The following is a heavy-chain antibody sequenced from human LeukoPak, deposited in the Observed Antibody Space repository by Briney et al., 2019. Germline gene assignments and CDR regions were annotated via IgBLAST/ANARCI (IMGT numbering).Heavy chain of an antibody. J-gene: IGHJ4*02. Sequence: GGSLRLSCAASGFTFSSYSMNWVRQAPGKGLEWVSSISSSSSYIYYADSVKGRFTIPRDNAKNSLYLQMNSLRAEDTAVYYCARDSITIFGEFDYWGQGTLVTVSS. CDR2: ISSSSSYI. CDR3: ARDSITIFGEFDY. D-gene: IGHD3-3*01. CDR1: GFTFSSYS. V-gene: IGHV3-21*01.